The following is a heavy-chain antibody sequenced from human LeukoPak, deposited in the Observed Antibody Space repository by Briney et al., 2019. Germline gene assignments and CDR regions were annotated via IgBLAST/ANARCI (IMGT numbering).Heavy chain of an antibody. CDR1: GYTLTDLS. CDR2: FDPEDGET. V-gene: IGHV1-24*01. J-gene: IGHJ4*02. D-gene: IGHD3-22*01. Sequence: ASVKVSCKVSGYTLTDLSMHWVRQAPGKGLEWMGGFDPEDGETIYAQKFQGRVTMTEDTSTDTAYMELSSLRSEDTAVYYCATGPGHYYDSSGYDYWGQGTLVTVSS. CDR3: ATGPGHYYDSSGYDY.